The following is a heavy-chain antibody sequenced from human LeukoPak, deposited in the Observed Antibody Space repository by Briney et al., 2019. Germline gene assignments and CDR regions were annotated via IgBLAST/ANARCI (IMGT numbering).Heavy chain of an antibody. D-gene: IGHD3-22*01. CDR2: IGSLGDT. J-gene: IGHJ4*02. Sequence: GGSLRLSCAASGFTFSSYDMHWVRQPTGKGLERVSAIGSLGDTYYSGSVKGRFTISRENAKNSLYLQMNSLRAGDTAIYYCARASSGLDYWGQGSLVTVSS. CDR3: ARASSGLDY. V-gene: IGHV3-13*01. CDR1: GFTFSSYD.